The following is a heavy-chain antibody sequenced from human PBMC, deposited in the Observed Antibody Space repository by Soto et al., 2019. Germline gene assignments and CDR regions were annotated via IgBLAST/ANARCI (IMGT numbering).Heavy chain of an antibody. CDR1: GFTFTSYH. Sequence: QVQLVQSGAEVKKPGASLKVSCKASGFTFTSYHMHWLRQAPGQGLQWMGIIQPRDHSITYAQKFKGRVSMTWDTSTSTVYMELSSLRSDDTAVYYCARDYNWAVDYWGQGTLVTVSS. CDR2: IQPRDHSI. V-gene: IGHV1-46*01. D-gene: IGHD1-1*01. J-gene: IGHJ4*02. CDR3: ARDYNWAVDY.